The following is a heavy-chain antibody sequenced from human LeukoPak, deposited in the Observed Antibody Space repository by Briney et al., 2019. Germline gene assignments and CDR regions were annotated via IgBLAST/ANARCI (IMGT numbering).Heavy chain of an antibody. V-gene: IGHV3-74*01. Sequence: PGGSLRLSCAASGFTFSSYWMHWVRQAPGKGLVWVSRINSDGSSTTYADSVKGRFTISRDNAKNTLYLQMNSLRAEDTAVYYCARDPRFCTSSSCYIYYYYGMDVWGQGTTVTVSS. CDR1: GFTFSSYW. CDR3: ARDPRFCTSSSCYIYYYYGMDV. J-gene: IGHJ6*02. CDR2: INSDGSST. D-gene: IGHD2-2*02.